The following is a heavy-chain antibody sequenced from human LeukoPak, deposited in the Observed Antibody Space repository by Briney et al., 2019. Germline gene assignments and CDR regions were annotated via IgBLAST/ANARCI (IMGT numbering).Heavy chain of an antibody. D-gene: IGHD5-12*01. J-gene: IGHJ3*02. Sequence: ASVKVSCKASGYTFTSYYMHWVRQAPGQGLEWMGIINPSGGSTSYAQKFQGRVTITRDMSTSTAYMEARNLRSDDTAVYYCARDGFDAFEIWGQGTMVTVSS. CDR1: GYTFTSYY. CDR2: INPSGGST. CDR3: ARDGFDAFEI. V-gene: IGHV1-46*01.